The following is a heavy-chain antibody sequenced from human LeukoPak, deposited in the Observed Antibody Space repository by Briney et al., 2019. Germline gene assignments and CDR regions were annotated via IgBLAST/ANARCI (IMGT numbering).Heavy chain of an antibody. J-gene: IGHJ3*02. D-gene: IGHD5-18*01. V-gene: IGHV3-11*01. CDR1: GFSYSDFY. Sequence: GGSLRLSCAASGFSYSDFYMTWIRQAPGKGLEWISYISGGGSSIYYAESVKGRITISRDNAKNSVFLQMNSLRAEDTAVYYCARKRLQLDAFDIWGQGTMVTVSS. CDR2: ISGGGSSI. CDR3: ARKRLQLDAFDI.